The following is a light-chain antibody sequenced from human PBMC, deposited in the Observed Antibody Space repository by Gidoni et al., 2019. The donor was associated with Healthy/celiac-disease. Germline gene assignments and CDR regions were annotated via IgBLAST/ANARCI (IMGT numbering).Light chain of an antibody. CDR1: PIVSSY. V-gene: IGKV3-11*01. CDR3: QQHSNWPPYT. Sequence: EIVLTQSPATLSLSPGERATISCRASPIVSSYLAWYQQKPGHAPMLLIYDASNRATGIPARFSDSVSVTDCTLTLSILEPEDFSVYYCQQHSNWPPYTFGQGTKLEIK. J-gene: IGKJ2*01. CDR2: DAS.